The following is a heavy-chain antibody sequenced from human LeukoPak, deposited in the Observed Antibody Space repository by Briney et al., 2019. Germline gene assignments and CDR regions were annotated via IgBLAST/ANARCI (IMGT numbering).Heavy chain of an antibody. D-gene: IGHD6-13*01. CDR1: GYTFTGYY. Sequence: ASVNVSCKASGYTFTGYYMHWVRQAPGQGLEWMGWINPNSGGTNYAQKFQGRVTMTRDTSISTAYMELRSLRSDDTAVYYCARADSSSWYPDYWGQGTLVTVSS. V-gene: IGHV1-2*02. J-gene: IGHJ4*02. CDR3: ARADSSSWYPDY. CDR2: INPNSGGT.